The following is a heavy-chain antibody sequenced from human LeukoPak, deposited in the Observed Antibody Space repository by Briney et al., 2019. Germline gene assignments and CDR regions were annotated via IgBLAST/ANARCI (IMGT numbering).Heavy chain of an antibody. V-gene: IGHV3-48*01. Sequence: GGPLRLSCAASGFTFSSHSMKWVRQAPGKGLEWVSYISSSGSNIYYADSVKGRFTISRENAKNSLYLQMNSLRAEDTAVYYCARKSLQGWNSDYWGEGILVTVSS. CDR2: ISSSGSNI. D-gene: IGHD1-7*01. CDR1: GFTFSSHS. CDR3: ARKSLQGWNSDY. J-gene: IGHJ4*02.